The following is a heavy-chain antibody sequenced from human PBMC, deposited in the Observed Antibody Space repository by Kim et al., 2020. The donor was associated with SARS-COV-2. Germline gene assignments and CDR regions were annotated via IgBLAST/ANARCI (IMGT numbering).Heavy chain of an antibody. J-gene: IGHJ2*01. D-gene: IGHD3-9*01. Sequence: SETLSLICTVSGDSISSYYWSWMRQPPGKGLEWIGYIYYSGSTNFNPSLKSRVTISVDTSKNQFSLKLSSVTAADTAVYYCARHLILTGYEGYWYFDLWGRGTLVTVSS. V-gene: IGHV4-59*08. CDR1: GDSISSYY. CDR2: IYYSGST. CDR3: ARHLILTGYEGYWYFDL.